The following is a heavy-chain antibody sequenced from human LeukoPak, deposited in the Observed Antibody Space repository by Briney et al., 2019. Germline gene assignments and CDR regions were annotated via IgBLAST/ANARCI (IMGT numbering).Heavy chain of an antibody. CDR1: GFTFSSYA. V-gene: IGHV3-30*04. J-gene: IGHJ4*02. D-gene: IGHD3-22*01. CDR2: ISYDGSDK. CDR3: AKDRSSSGDYYFDY. Sequence: GGSLRLSCAASGFTFSSYAMHWVRQAPGKGLEWVAVISYDGSDKYYADSVKGRFTISRDNSKNTLYLQMNSLRAEDTAVYYCAKDRSSSGDYYFDYWGQGTLVTVSS.